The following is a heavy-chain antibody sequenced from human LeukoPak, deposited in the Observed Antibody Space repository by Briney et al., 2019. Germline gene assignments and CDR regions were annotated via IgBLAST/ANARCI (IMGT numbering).Heavy chain of an antibody. CDR2: IYYSGST. CDR3: ARDDERLGAINNRHAFDI. Sequence: PSETLSLTCTVSGGSISSYYWSWIRQPPGKGLEWIGYIYYSGSTNYNPSLKSRVTISVDTSKNQFSLKLSSVTAADTAVYYCARDDERLGAINNRHAFDIWGQGTMVTVSS. D-gene: IGHD1-26*01. J-gene: IGHJ3*02. V-gene: IGHV4-59*01. CDR1: GGSISSYY.